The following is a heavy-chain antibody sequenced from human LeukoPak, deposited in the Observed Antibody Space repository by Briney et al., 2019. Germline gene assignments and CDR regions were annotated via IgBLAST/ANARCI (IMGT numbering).Heavy chain of an antibody. CDR2: ISYDGSNK. CDR3: ARESYSSRHYYFDY. V-gene: IGHV3-30-3*01. J-gene: IGHJ4*02. CDR1: GFTFSSYA. D-gene: IGHD6-13*01. Sequence: PGRSLRLSCAASGFTFSSYAMHWVRQAPGKGLEWVAVISYDGSNKYYADSVKGRFTISRDNSMNTLYLQMNSLRAEDTAVYYCARESYSSRHYYFDYWGQGTLVTVSS.